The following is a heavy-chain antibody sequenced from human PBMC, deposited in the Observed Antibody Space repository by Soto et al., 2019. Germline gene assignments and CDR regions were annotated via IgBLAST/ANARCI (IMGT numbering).Heavy chain of an antibody. Sequence: XGSLRLSFAASAFTVSSYWMSWVRQAPGKGLEWVANIKQDGSEKYYVDSVKGRFTISRDNAKNSLYLQMNSLRAEDTAVYYCARDLFEADRRGEYAFDICGQGTMVTV. CDR3: ARDLFEADRRGEYAFDI. V-gene: IGHV3-7*03. CDR1: AFTVSSYW. D-gene: IGHD3-16*01. CDR2: IKQDGSEK. J-gene: IGHJ3*02.